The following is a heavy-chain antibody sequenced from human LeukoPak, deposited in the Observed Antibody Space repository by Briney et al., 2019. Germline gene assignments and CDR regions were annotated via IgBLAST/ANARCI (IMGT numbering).Heavy chain of an antibody. Sequence: PSETLSLTCTVSGGSISRGTYYWGWIRQPPGKGLQWIGSISYSGNTYSNPSLASRVTMSVDTSKNQFSLKLSSVTAADTAVFYCAREYILYRSGWFLDYWGQGAVVTVSS. CDR2: ISYSGNT. V-gene: IGHV4-39*07. CDR1: GGSISRGTYY. CDR3: AREYILYRSGWFLDY. D-gene: IGHD6-19*01. J-gene: IGHJ4*02.